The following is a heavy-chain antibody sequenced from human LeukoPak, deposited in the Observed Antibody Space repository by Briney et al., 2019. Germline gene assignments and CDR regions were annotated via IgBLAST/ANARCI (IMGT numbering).Heavy chain of an antibody. D-gene: IGHD1-7*01. CDR1: GFTFSNAW. CDR3: TTDLEYNWNYRYGSWFDP. Sequence: GGSLRLSCAASGFTFSNAWMSWVRQAPGKGLEWVGRIKSKTDGGTTDYAAPVKGRFTISRDDSKNTLYLQMNSLKTEDTAVYYCTTDLEYNWNYRYGSWFDPWGQGTLVTVSS. J-gene: IGHJ5*02. CDR2: IKSKTDGGTT. V-gene: IGHV3-15*01.